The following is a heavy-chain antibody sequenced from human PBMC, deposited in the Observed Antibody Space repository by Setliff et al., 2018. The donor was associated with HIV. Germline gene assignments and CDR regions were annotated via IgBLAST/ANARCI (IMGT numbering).Heavy chain of an antibody. D-gene: IGHD3-22*01. CDR1: GGTFRSYA. Sequence: VASVKVSCKASGGTFRSYAISWVRQAPGQGLEYMGGIIPIFGTTDYAQKFRGRVTITADESRTTAYMELSSLRSEDTAVYYCAEYYYDTSGYPYFDYWGLGTLVTVSS. CDR3: AEYYYDTSGYPYFDY. V-gene: IGHV1-69*13. J-gene: IGHJ4*02. CDR2: IIPIFGTT.